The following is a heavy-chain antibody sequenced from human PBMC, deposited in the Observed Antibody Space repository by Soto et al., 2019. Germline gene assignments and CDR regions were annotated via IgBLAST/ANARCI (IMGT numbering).Heavy chain of an antibody. CDR1: GGSFSGYY. CDR3: AGGIQDYDYIWGSYRAEAFDI. D-gene: IGHD3-16*02. CDR2: INHSGST. V-gene: IGHV4-34*01. J-gene: IGHJ3*02. Sequence: SETLSLTCAVYGGSFSGYYWSWIRQPPGKGLEWIGEINHSGSTNYNPSLKSRVTISVDTSKNQFSLKLSSVTAADTAVYYCAGGIQDYDYIWGSYRAEAFDIWGQGTMVTVSS.